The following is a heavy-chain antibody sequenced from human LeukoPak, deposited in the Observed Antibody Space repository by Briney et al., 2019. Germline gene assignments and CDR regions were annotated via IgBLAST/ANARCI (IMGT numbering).Heavy chain of an antibody. J-gene: IGHJ6*02. Sequence: PGGSLRLPCAASGFTFSSYTMNWVRQAPGKGLEWVSSISGGSSFINYADSVQGRFTISRDNPKNSLYLQMNSLRVEDTAVYYCARKSVDSSSKYGMDVWGQGTTVTVSS. CDR3: ARKSVDSSSKYGMDV. D-gene: IGHD6-13*01. CDR1: GFTFSSYT. V-gene: IGHV3-21*01. CDR2: ISGGSSFI.